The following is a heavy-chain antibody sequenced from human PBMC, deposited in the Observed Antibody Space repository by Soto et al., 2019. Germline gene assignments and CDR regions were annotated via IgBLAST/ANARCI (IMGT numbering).Heavy chain of an antibody. CDR1: GGSISTSHH. Sequence: SETLSLTCTVSGGSISTSHHWGWIRQPPGKGLEWIGSVFYNGSPYYSPSFKSRITISVDTSKNQFSLRVRSVTATDTAVYFCARHYNTGAFFDYWGQGNLVTVSS. CDR3: ARHYNTGAFFDY. D-gene: IGHD1-20*01. V-gene: IGHV4-39*01. J-gene: IGHJ4*02. CDR2: VFYNGSP.